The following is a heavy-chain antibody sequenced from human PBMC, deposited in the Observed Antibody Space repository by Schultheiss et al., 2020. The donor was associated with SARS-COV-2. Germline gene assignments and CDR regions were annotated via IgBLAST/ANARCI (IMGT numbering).Heavy chain of an antibody. CDR3: ARRGGDAY. V-gene: IGHV3-7*01. CDR1: GFYFSRHW. D-gene: IGHD3-16*01. CDR2: IKQDGSEK. Sequence: GGSLRLSCGASGFYFSRHWMAWVRQAPGKGLEWVANIKQDGSEKYYVDSVKGRFTISRDNAKNSLYLQMNSLRAEDTAVYYCARRGGDAYGGQGTLVTVSS. J-gene: IGHJ4*02.